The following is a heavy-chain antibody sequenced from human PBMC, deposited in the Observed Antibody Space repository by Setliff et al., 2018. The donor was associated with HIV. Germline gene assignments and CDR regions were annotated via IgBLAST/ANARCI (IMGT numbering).Heavy chain of an antibody. CDR2: INPISGNT. V-gene: IGHV1-46*03. J-gene: IGHJ4*02. D-gene: IGHD3-22*01. Sequence: ASVKVSCKASGYTFTSYYVHWVRQAPGQGLEWMGIINPISGNTNYAQNFQGRVTMTRDTSTSIVYMELSSLRSEDTAVYYCARGPTRSGAVYDSDGYYLRFFDYWGQGALVTVSS. CDR3: ARGPTRSGAVYDSDGYYLRFFDY. CDR1: GYTFTSYY.